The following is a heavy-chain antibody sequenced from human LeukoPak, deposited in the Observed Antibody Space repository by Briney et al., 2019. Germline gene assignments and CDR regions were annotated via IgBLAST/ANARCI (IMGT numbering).Heavy chain of an antibody. J-gene: IGHJ4*02. V-gene: IGHV4-34*01. CDR3: ARRWRIAAPDY. D-gene: IGHD6-6*01. CDR1: GGSFSGYY. CDR2: INHSGST. Sequence: SETLSLTCAVYGGSFSGYYWSWIRQPPGKGLEWIGEINHSGSTNYNPSLKSRVTISVDTSKKQFSLKLSSVTAADTAVYYCARRWRIAAPDYWGQGTLVTVSS.